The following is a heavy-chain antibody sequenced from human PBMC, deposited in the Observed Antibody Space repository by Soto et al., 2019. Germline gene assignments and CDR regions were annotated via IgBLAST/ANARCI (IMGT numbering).Heavy chain of an antibody. CDR2: IYYSGST. Sequence: TLSLTCTVSGGTISSGGYYWSWIRHXPGKGLEWIGYIYYSGSTYYNPSLKSRVTISVDTSKNQFSLKLSSVTAADTAVYYCARQEYYYDSSGYSVFDFWGQGTMVTV. CDR3: ARQEYYYDSSGYSVFDF. CDR1: GGTISSGGYY. D-gene: IGHD3-22*01. V-gene: IGHV4-31*03. J-gene: IGHJ3*01.